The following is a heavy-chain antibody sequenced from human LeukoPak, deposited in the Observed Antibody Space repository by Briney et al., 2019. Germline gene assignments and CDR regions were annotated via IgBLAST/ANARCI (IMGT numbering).Heavy chain of an antibody. Sequence: KASETLSLTCAVSGGSISSTNWWSWVRQPPGKGLEWIGEIYHSGSTYYNPSLKSRVTISVDKSKNQFSLKLNSVTAADTAVYYCARTPLGDILTGSPLWGQGTMVTVSS. D-gene: IGHD3-9*01. CDR3: ARTPLGDILTGSPL. CDR2: IYHSGST. CDR1: GGSISSTNW. J-gene: IGHJ3*01. V-gene: IGHV4-4*02.